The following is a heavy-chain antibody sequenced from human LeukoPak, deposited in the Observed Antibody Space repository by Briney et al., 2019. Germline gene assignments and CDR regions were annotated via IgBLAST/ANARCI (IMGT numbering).Heavy chain of an antibody. CDR2: INTNTGSP. CDR1: GYTFTSYA. D-gene: IGHD2-2*01. J-gene: IGHJ4*02. V-gene: IGHV7-4-1*02. Sequence: ASVTVSCKASGYTFTSYAMNWVRQAPGQGLEWMGWINTNTGSPTYAQAFTGRFVFSLDTSVSTAYLQISSLKTEDTAVYYCACYDCGDYWGQGTQVTVSS. CDR3: ACYDCGDY.